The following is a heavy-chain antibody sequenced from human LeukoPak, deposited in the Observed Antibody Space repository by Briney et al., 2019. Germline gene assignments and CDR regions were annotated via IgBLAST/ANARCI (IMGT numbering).Heavy chain of an antibody. CDR3: ATGPFSAFAI. CDR1: GFTFSSYW. D-gene: IGHD1-14*01. J-gene: IGHJ3*02. CDR2: INSDGRSA. Sequence: HPGGSLRLSCAASGFTFSSYWMHWVRQAPGKGLVWVSRINSDGRSASYADSVKGRFTISRDNTRNMLYLQMNSLRVEDTAVYFCATGPFSAFAIWGQGTTLIVSS. V-gene: IGHV3-74*01.